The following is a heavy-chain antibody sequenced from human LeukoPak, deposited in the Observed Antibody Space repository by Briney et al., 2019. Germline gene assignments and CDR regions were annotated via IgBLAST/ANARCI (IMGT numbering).Heavy chain of an antibody. V-gene: IGHV1-46*01. J-gene: IGHJ6*03. D-gene: IGHD3-10*01. Sequence: GASVKVSCKASGYTFTSYYMHWVRQAPGQGLEWMGIINPSGGSTSYAQKFQGRVTMTRDTSTSTVYMELSSLRSEDTAVYYCARWNYGSGSYEDYYYYMDVWGKGITVTVSS. CDR1: GYTFTSYY. CDR2: INPSGGST. CDR3: ARWNYGSGSYEDYYYYMDV.